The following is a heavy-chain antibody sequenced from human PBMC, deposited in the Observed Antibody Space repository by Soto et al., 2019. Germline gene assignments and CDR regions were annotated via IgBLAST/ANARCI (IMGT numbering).Heavy chain of an antibody. D-gene: IGHD2-2*01. CDR1: GFTFSKFG. V-gene: IGHV3-30*18. J-gene: IGHJ6*02. Sequence: QVQLVESGGGVVQPGGSLRLSCEASGFTFSKFGIHWVRQAPGKGLEWVAVVSYDGSFKYYADSVKGRFTISRDNSKNPLYLRMNSLRPEDTALYYCAKDSDQLLFDYYYYGMDVWGQGTTVTVSS. CDR2: VSYDGSFK. CDR3: AKDSDQLLFDYYYYGMDV.